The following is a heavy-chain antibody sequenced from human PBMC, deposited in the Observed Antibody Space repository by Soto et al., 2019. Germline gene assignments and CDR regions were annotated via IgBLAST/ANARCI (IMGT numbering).Heavy chain of an antibody. CDR2: IYYSGST. Sequence: QVQLQESGPGLVKPSQTLSLTCTVSGGAISSGDYYWSWLRQPPGKGLEWIGYIYYSGSTYYNPSFKSRVIISKDTSKNQFSLNLGSVTAADTAVYYCARDRTPPSWFDPWGQGTLVTVSS. CDR3: ARDRTPPSWFDP. CDR1: GGAISSGDYY. J-gene: IGHJ5*02. V-gene: IGHV4-30-4*01.